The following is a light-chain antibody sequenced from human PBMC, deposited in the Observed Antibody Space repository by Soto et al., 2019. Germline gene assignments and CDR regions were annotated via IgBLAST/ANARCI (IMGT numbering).Light chain of an antibody. Sequence: DIQMTQAPSTLPASVGDRVTITCRAGQSISSWLAWHQQKPGKAPRLLIYKASNLESGVPSRFSGSGSGTEFTLTITSLQPDDSATYYCQQYNDNWTFGQGTKV. CDR1: QSISSW. J-gene: IGKJ1*01. CDR2: KAS. V-gene: IGKV1-5*03. CDR3: QQYNDNWT.